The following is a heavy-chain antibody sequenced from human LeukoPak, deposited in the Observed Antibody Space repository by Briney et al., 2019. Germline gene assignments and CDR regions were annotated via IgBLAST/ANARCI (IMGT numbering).Heavy chain of an antibody. CDR2: IYYSGST. CDR1: GGSISGYY. V-gene: IGHV4-59*01. Sequence: PSETLSLTCTVSGGSISGYYWSWIRQPPGKGLEWIGYIYYSGSTNYNPSLKSRVTISVDTSKNRFSLKLSSVTAADTAVYYCARGPRYYDILTGYGYYYGMDVWGQGTTVTVSS. J-gene: IGHJ6*02. CDR3: ARGPRYYDILTGYGYYYGMDV. D-gene: IGHD3-9*01.